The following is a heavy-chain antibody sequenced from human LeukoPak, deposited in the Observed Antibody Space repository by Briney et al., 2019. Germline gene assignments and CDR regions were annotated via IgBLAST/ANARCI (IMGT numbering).Heavy chain of an antibody. J-gene: IGHJ4*02. D-gene: IGHD4-17*01. CDR2: IYYSGST. CDR1: GGSISSYY. Sequence: PSETLSLTCTVSGGSISSYYWSWIRQPPGKGLEWIGYIYYSGSTNYNPSLKSRVTISVDTSKNQFSLKLSSVTAADTAVYYCAREHGDYADYWGQGTLVTVPS. CDR3: AREHGDYADY. V-gene: IGHV4-59*01.